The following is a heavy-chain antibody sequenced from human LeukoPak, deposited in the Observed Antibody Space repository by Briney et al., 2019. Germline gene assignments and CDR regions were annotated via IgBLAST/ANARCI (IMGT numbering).Heavy chain of an antibody. D-gene: IGHD3-10*01. CDR3: AKDRPGGFDY. CDR2: ISWNSGTI. J-gene: IGHJ4*02. CDR1: GFTFDNYA. Sequence: GGSLRPSCAASGFTFDNYAMHWVRQAPGKGLEWVSGISWNSGTIGYADSVKGRFTISRDNAKNALYLQMNSLRAEDTALYYCAKDRPGGFDYWGQGTLVTVSP. V-gene: IGHV3-9*01.